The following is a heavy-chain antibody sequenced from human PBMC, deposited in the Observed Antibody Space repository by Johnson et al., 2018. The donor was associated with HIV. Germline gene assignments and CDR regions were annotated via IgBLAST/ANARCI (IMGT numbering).Heavy chain of an antibody. CDR3: VIDQIESITGKEAGAFDI. CDR2: ISSNGGRT. V-gene: IGHV3-64*01. Sequence: VQLVESGGGLVQPGGSLRLSCAASGFTFSTYAIHWVRQAPGKGLEYVSAISSNGGRTYYENSVKGRFTISRDNSKNTLSLQMGSLRAEDMAVYYCVIDQIESITGKEAGAFDIWGLGTMVTVSS. D-gene: IGHD1-20*01. J-gene: IGHJ3*02. CDR1: GFTFSTYA.